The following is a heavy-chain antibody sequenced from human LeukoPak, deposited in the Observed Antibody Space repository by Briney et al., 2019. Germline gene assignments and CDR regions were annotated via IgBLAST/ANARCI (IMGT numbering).Heavy chain of an antibody. Sequence: ASVKVSCKASGYTFTVYYMNWVRQAPGQGLEWLGRINPNTGGTNFAQSFQGRVTMTRDTSITTAYMELSRLRSDDTAVYYCARVGDGLNDAFDIWGQGTMVTVSS. CDR2: INPNTGGT. J-gene: IGHJ3*02. CDR1: GYTFTVYY. CDR3: ARVGDGLNDAFDI. V-gene: IGHV1-2*06. D-gene: IGHD5-24*01.